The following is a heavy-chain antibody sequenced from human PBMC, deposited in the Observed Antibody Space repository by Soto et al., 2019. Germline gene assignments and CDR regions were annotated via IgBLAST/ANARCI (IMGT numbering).Heavy chain of an antibody. CDR2: ISAYNGNT. CDR3: ARDTAPSDV. V-gene: IGHV1-18*01. Sequence: ASVKVSCKASGYTFTSYGISWVRQAPGQGLEWMGWISAYNGNTNYADSVKGRFTISRDNSKNTLYLQMNSLRAEDTAVYYCARDTAPSDVWGQGTTVTVSS. J-gene: IGHJ6*02. CDR1: GYTFTSYG. D-gene: IGHD4-17*01.